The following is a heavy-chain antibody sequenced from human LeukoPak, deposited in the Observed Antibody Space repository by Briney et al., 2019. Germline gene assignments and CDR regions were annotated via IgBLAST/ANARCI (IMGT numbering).Heavy chain of an antibody. J-gene: IGHJ4*02. CDR2: ISDDGSYT. D-gene: IGHD2-21*01. Sequence: GGSLRLSCAASGFSFSSHWVYWVRQAPGKGLVWVSRISDDGSYTSNVNSVKGRFTISRDNVNNMLYLHMNSLRAEDTAVYYCASFGISWRSSYWGQGTLVTVSS. CDR1: GFSFSSHW. CDR3: ASFGISWRSSY. V-gene: IGHV3-74*01.